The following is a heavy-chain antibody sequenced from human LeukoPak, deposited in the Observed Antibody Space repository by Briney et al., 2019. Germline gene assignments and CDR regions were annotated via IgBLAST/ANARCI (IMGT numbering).Heavy chain of an antibody. J-gene: IGHJ4*02. V-gene: IGHV3-23*01. Sequence: PGGSLRLSCAASGFTFSSYAMSWVRQAPGKGLEWVSAISGSGGSTYYADSVKGRFTISRDNSKNTLYLQMNSPRAEDTAVYYCAKDEDGYYDILTGYFRAFDYWGQGTLVTVSS. CDR2: ISGSGGST. CDR3: AKDEDGYYDILTGYFRAFDY. CDR1: GFTFSSYA. D-gene: IGHD3-9*01.